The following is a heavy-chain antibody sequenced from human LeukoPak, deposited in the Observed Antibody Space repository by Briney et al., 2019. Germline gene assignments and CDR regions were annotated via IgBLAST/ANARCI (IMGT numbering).Heavy chain of an antibody. V-gene: IGHV4-59*01. Sequence: SETLSLTCTVSGGSINTYFWSWIRQPPGKGLEWIGYIYYSGSTNYNPSLKSRVTISVDTSKNQFSLKLSSVTAADTAVYYCARDPSGYHIDAFDIWGQGTMVTVSS. J-gene: IGHJ3*02. CDR1: GGSINTYF. CDR3: ARDPSGYHIDAFDI. CDR2: IYYSGST. D-gene: IGHD3-3*01.